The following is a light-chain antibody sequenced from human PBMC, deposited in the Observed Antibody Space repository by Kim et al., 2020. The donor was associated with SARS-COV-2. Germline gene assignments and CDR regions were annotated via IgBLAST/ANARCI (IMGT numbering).Light chain of an antibody. CDR3: QQYSTYSYS. Sequence: SASIGDIVSITCRASQSVDRWLAWYQQRPGKAPKLLIYDATDLKSGVPSRFSGRGSGTEFTLTITSLQPDDFGTYYCQQYSTYSYSLGQGTKLEIK. CDR2: DAT. CDR1: QSVDRW. J-gene: IGKJ2*03. V-gene: IGKV1-5*01.